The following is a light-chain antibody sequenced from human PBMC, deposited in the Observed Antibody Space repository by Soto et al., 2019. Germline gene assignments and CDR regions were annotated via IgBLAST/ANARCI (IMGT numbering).Light chain of an antibody. CDR3: AAWDDSLNGHV. V-gene: IGLV1-44*01. J-gene: IGLJ1*01. Sequence: QPVLTQPPSASGTPGQRVTISCSGSSSNIGSNTGNWYQQLPGTAPKLLIYSNTQRPSGVPDRFSGSKSGTSASLAISGLQSEDEADYYCAAWDDSLNGHVFGAGTKVTVL. CDR2: SNT. CDR1: SSNIGSNT.